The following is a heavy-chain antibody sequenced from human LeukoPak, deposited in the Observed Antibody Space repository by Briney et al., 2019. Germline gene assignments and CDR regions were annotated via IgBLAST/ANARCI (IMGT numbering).Heavy chain of an antibody. J-gene: IGHJ4*02. CDR1: GFTFSSYG. Sequence: GGSLRLSCAASGFTFSSYGMHWVRQAPGKGLEWVAVISYDGSNKYYADSVKGRFTISRDNAKNSLYLQMNSLRDEDTAVYYCARELVLTEDYGGNSISDYWGQGTLVTVSS. CDR3: ARELVLTEDYGGNSISDY. D-gene: IGHD4-23*01. V-gene: IGHV3-30*03. CDR2: ISYDGSNK.